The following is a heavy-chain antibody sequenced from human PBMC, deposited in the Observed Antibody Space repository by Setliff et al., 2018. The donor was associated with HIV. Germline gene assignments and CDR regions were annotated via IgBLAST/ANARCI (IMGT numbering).Heavy chain of an antibody. V-gene: IGHV7-4-1*01. CDR1: GYTFTSYG. CDR3: ARGSGMVPYSFDY. Sequence: ASVKVSCKASGYTFTSYGISWVRQAPGQGLEWMGWINTKTGKPTYAQGFTGRFVFSLDTSVSTAYLQISSLKTEDTAVYYCARGSGMVPYSFDYWGQGTLVTVSS. CDR2: INTKTGKP. J-gene: IGHJ4*02. D-gene: IGHD1-26*01.